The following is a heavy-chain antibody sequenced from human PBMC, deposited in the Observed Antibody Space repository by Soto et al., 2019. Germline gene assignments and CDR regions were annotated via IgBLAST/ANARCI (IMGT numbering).Heavy chain of an antibody. CDR2: IYPGDSDT. CDR1: GYSVINYW. J-gene: IGHJ6*02. D-gene: IGHD6-6*01. V-gene: IGHV5-51*01. Sequence: GASMRISCKGSGYSVINYWIGWVRQMPGKGLEWMGIIYPGDSDTRYSPSFQGQVTISADKSLRTAYLQWTSLKASDTALYYCARTRSFTLGFYYDGMDVWGQGTTVT. CDR3: ARTRSFTLGFYYDGMDV.